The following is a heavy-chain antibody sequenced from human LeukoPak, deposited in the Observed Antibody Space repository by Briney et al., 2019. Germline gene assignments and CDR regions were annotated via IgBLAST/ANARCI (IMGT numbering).Heavy chain of an antibody. V-gene: IGHV4-34*01. Sequence: PSETLSLTCAVYGGSFSGYYWSWIRQPPGKGLEWIGEINHSGSTNYNPSLKSRVTISVDTSKNQFSLKPSSVTAADTAVYYCARVGGYCSSTSCYHHYYYYGMDVWGQGTTVTVSS. CDR2: INHSGST. CDR1: GGSFSGYY. D-gene: IGHD2-2*01. J-gene: IGHJ6*02. CDR3: ARVGGYCSSTSCYHHYYYYGMDV.